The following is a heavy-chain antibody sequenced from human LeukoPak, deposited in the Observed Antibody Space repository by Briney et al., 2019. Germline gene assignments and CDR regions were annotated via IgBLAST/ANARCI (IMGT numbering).Heavy chain of an antibody. D-gene: IGHD3-10*01. CDR1: GFTFSSYN. V-gene: IGHV3-48*01. CDR2: ISDSSTTI. Sequence: SGGSLRLSCAASGFTFSSYNMNWVRQAPGKGLEWVSYISDSSTTIYYADSVKGRFTISRDNAKNSLYLQMNSLRAEDTAVYYCARSELGYNYHYMDVWGKGTTVTISS. J-gene: IGHJ6*03. CDR3: ARSELGYNYHYMDV.